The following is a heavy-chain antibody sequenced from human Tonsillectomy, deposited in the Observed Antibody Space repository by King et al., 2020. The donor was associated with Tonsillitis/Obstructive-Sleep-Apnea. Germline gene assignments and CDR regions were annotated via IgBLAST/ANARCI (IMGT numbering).Heavy chain of an antibody. J-gene: IGHJ3*02. CDR3: ATGLGDLSDAFDI. V-gene: IGHV3-64*01. CDR1: GFTFSSHA. D-gene: IGHD3-10*01. Sequence: VQLVESGGGLVQPGGSLRLSCAASGFTFSSHAMHWVRQAPGKGLEYVSAISSNGGSTYYANSVKGRFTISRDNSKNTLYLQMGSLRAEDMAVYYCATGLGDLSDAFDIWGQGTMVTVSS. CDR2: ISSNGGST.